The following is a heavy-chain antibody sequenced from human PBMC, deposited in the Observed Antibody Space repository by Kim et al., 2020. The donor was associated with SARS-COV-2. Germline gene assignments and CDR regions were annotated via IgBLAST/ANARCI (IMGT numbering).Heavy chain of an antibody. V-gene: IGHV3-13*01. CDR1: GFTFSSYD. J-gene: IGHJ4*02. D-gene: IGHD6-19*01. CDR3: ARGVREYSSGWRGYYFDY. Sequence: GGSLRLSCAASGFTFSSYDMHWVRQATGKGLEWVSAIGTAGDTYYPGSVKGRFTISRENAKNSLYLQMNSLRAGDTAVYYCARGVREYSSGWRGYYFDYWGQGTLVTVSS. CDR2: IGTAGDT.